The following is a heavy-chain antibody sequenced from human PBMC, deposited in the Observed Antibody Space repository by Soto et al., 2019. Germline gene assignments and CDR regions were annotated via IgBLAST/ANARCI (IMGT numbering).Heavy chain of an antibody. CDR1: GGSFSGYY. Sequence: QVQLQQWGAGLLKPSETLSLTCAVYGGSFSGYYWSWIRQPPGKGLEWIGEINHSGSTNYNPSLXXRVTISVDXSXXXXXXKLSSVTAADTAVYYCARGGGKYSSSWLNWFDPWGQGTLVTVSS. CDR2: INHSGST. CDR3: ARGGGKYSSSWLNWFDP. V-gene: IGHV4-34*01. J-gene: IGHJ5*02. D-gene: IGHD6-13*01.